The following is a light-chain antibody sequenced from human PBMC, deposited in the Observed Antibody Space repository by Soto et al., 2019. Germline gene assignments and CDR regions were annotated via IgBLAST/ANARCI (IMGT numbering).Light chain of an antibody. CDR1: HNINTY. CDR3: QLSDSSLT. Sequence: DIQMTQSPCSLSASVGDRVAITCRASHNINTYLNWYQQRPGKAPRLLIYAASSVQGGVPSRFSGSGSGTDFTLTISSLQPEDFATYYCQLSDSSLTFGQGTRLEIK. V-gene: IGKV1-39*01. J-gene: IGKJ5*01. CDR2: AAS.